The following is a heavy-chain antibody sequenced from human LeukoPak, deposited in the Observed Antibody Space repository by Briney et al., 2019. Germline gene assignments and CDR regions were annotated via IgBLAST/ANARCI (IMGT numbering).Heavy chain of an antibody. CDR2: IYYSGST. J-gene: IGHJ4*02. CDR3: ARQSVVVFPPDY. Sequence: SETLSLTCTVSGGSISSSSYYWVWIRQPPGKGLEWIGNIYYSGSTYYNPSLKSRVSMSVDRSKNQFSLKLNSVTAPDTAVYYCARQSVVVFPPDYWGQGILVTVSS. D-gene: IGHD2-2*01. V-gene: IGHV4-39*01. CDR1: GGSISSSSYY.